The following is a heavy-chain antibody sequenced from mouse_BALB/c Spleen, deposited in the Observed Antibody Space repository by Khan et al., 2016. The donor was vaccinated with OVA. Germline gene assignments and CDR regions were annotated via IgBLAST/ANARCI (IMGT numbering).Heavy chain of an antibody. Sequence: VQRKQSGAELVRPGALVKLSCKASGFNIKEYYFHWVKQSPEQGLEWIGWTDPEHGETVYDPQFQGKDRRTADTTSTTAYLQLSSLISEDTAVYSCASSGSFAWFGYWGQGTPVTVSA. J-gene: IGHJ3*01. CDR3: ASSGSFAWFGY. V-gene: IGHV14-1*02. CDR1: GFNIKEYY. CDR2: TDPEHGET.